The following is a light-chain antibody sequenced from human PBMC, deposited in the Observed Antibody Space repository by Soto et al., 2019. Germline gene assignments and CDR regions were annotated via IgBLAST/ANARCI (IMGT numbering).Light chain of an antibody. Sequence: QSVLTQPVSVSGSPGQSITISCTGTSXDVGGYNYVSWYQQHPGKAPKLMIYEVTNRPSGVSNRFSGSKSGNTASLTISGLQAEDEADYYCSSYRSSSTYVFGTGTKVTIL. CDR3: SSYRSSSTYV. CDR2: EVT. J-gene: IGLJ1*01. CDR1: SXDVGGYNY. V-gene: IGLV2-14*01.